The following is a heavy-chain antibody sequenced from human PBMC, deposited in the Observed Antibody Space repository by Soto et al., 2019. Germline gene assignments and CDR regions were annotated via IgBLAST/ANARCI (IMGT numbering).Heavy chain of an antibody. V-gene: IGHV1-2*02. CDR2: INPNSGDT. CDR3: ARVWNYYDSRGHFAY. CDR1: GCTFTSYY. Sequence: QVQLVQSGAEVKKPGASVKVSGKASGCTFTSYYMHWVRQAPGQGLEWMGWINPNSGDTNYALNFQGRVTMTRDTSISTAHMELSRLRSDDTDVYYCARVWNYYDSRGHFAYWGQGTLVTVSS. D-gene: IGHD3-22*01. J-gene: IGHJ4*02.